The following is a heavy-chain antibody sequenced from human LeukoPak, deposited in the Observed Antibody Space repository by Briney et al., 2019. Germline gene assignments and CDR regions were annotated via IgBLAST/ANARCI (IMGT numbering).Heavy chain of an antibody. CDR1: EFTVTSNY. Sequence: GGSPRLSCLASEFTVTSNYMTWVRQAPGRGLEWVSVIYSAGSTYYADSVKGRFIISRDTSKNTLYLQMNSLKVEDTAIYYCATDSGYSSSSLDYWGQGTLVTVSP. CDR2: IYSAGST. V-gene: IGHV3-66*01. CDR3: ATDSGYSSSSLDY. J-gene: IGHJ4*02. D-gene: IGHD6-6*01.